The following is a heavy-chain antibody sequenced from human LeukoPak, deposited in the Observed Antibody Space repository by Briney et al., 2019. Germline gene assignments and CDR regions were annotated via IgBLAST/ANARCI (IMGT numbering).Heavy chain of an antibody. Sequence: PGGSLRLSCAASGFTFSIYTLNWVRQAPGRGLEWFSSIISTSSYIYYADSVKGRFTISRDNAKNSLSLQMNSLRAEDTAVYYCASLGPGGSVAYWGQGTLVTVSS. V-gene: IGHV3-21*01. J-gene: IGHJ4*02. D-gene: IGHD4-23*01. CDR2: IISTSSYI. CDR1: GFTFSIYT. CDR3: ASLGPGGSVAY.